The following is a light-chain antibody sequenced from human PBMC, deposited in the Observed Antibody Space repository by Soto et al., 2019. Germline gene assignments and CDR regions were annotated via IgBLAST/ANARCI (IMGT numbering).Light chain of an antibody. CDR3: QQYGSSPRT. J-gene: IGKJ1*01. CDR2: GAS. Sequence: LTQSPATLSLSPGERATLSCRASQSVSSNLAWYQQKPGQAPRLLIYGASSRATGIPDRFSGSGSGTDFTLTISRLEPEDFAVYYCQQYGSSPRTFGQGTKVDI. V-gene: IGKV3-20*01. CDR1: QSVSSN.